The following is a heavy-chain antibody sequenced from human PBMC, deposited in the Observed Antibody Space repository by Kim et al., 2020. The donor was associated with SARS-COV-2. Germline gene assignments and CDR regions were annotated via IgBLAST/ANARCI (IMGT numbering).Heavy chain of an antibody. CDR1: GGSISSGDYY. CDR2: IYYSGST. CDR3: ARESPLLLWFGEASVGMDV. J-gene: IGHJ6*02. D-gene: IGHD3-10*01. Sequence: SETLSLTCTVSGGSISSGDYYWSWIRQPPGKGLEWIGYIYYSGSTYYNPSLKSRVTISVDTSKNQFSLKLSSVTAADTAVYYCARESPLLLWFGEASVGMDVWGQGTTVTVSS. V-gene: IGHV4-30-4*01.